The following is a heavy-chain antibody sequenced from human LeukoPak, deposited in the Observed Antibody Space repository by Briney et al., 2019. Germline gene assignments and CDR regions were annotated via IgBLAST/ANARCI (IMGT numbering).Heavy chain of an antibody. CDR2: IWYDGSNK. V-gene: IGHV3-33*01. CDR1: GFTFSSCG. CDR3: ARGVMYYDSSGYLFDY. D-gene: IGHD3-22*01. Sequence: PGGSLRLSCAASGFTFSSCGMRCVRQAPGKGLEWVAIIWYDGSNKYYADSVKGRFTISRDNSKNTLYLQMNSLRAEDTAVYYCARGVMYYDSSGYLFDYWGQGILVTVSS. J-gene: IGHJ4*02.